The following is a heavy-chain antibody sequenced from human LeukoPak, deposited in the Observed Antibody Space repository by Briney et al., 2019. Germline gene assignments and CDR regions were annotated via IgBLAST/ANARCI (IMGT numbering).Heavy chain of an antibody. J-gene: IGHJ2*01. CDR3: ARDLHGSNSFTSDWYFDL. CDR2: ISHSGST. Sequence: PSGTLSLTCAVSGGSISISNSNWWSWVRQPPGKGLEWIGEISHSGSTNYNPSLKSRVTISVDKSKNQFSLKLSSVTAADTAVYYCARDLHGSNSFTSDWYFDLWGRGTLVTVSS. V-gene: IGHV4-4*02. D-gene: IGHD4-23*01. CDR1: GGSISISNSNW.